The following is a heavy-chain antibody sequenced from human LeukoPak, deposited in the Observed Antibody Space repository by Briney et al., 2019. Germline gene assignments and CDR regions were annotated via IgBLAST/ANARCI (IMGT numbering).Heavy chain of an antibody. V-gene: IGHV3-21*03. Sequence: PGGSLRLSCVASGFTFSSYNIHWVRQAPGKGLEWVSTISSSSSDYKYYSDSVKGRFTISRDIADNSLYLQMNSLRAEDTAVYYCTRGLSGGYRYTVDYWGQGTLVTVSS. CDR3: TRGLSGGYRYTVDY. CDR2: ISSSSSDYK. CDR1: GFTFSSYN. D-gene: IGHD3-16*02. J-gene: IGHJ4*02.